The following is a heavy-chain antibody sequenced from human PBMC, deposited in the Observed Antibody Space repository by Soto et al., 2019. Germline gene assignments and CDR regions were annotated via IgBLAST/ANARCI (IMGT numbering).Heavy chain of an antibody. CDR1: GFTFSGST. CDR2: IRSKANSYAT. V-gene: IGHV3-73*01. J-gene: IGHJ6*02. CDR3: AAGYCSGGSCYSADYYHYVMDV. D-gene: IGHD2-15*01. Sequence: LRLSCAASGFTFSGSTMHWVRQASGKGLEWVGRIRSKANSYATAYAASVKGRFTISRDDSKNTAYLQMNSLKTEDTAVYYCAAGYCSGGSCYSADYYHYVMDVWGQGTTVTVSS.